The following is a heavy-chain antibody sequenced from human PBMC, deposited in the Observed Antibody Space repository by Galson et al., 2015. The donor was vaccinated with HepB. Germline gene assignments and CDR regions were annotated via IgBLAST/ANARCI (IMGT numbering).Heavy chain of an antibody. J-gene: IGHJ4*02. CDR3: TRTDGATPFEY. Sequence: SLRLSCAASGFTSSIYGMHWVRQAPGKGLEWLASIWSDGTNKEYTDSVKGRFVISRDNSKNTLYLQMDSLRVEDTALYYCTRTDGATPFEYWGQGTLVSVSS. V-gene: IGHV3-33*01. D-gene: IGHD1-26*01. CDR2: IWSDGTNK. CDR1: GFTSSIYG.